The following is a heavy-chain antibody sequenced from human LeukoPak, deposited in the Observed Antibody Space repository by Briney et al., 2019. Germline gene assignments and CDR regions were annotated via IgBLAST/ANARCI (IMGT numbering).Heavy chain of an antibody. J-gene: IGHJ4*02. D-gene: IGHD4-17*01. CDR2: IYYSGSI. Sequence: SETLSLTCTVSGGSITSYYWSWIRQPPGKGLEWLGYIYYSGSINYCTSHKSRLTISIDASKIQFSLKLSSVTATDTAVYYCASLTTVTQGYFDSWGQGTLVTVSS. CDR1: GGSITSYY. CDR3: ASLTTVTQGYFDS. V-gene: IGHV4-59*08.